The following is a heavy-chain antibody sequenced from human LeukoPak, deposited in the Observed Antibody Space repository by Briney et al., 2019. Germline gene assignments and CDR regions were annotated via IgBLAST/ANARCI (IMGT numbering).Heavy chain of an antibody. CDR3: AKDAGYYDILTGYSYYYGMDV. CDR2: ISGSGGST. Sequence: GGSLRLSCAASGFTFSSYAVSWVRQAPGKGLEWVSAISGSGGSTYYADSVKGRFTISRDNSKNTLYLQMNSLRAEDTAVYYCAKDAGYYDILTGYSYYYGMDVWGQGTTVTVSS. D-gene: IGHD3-9*01. V-gene: IGHV3-23*01. J-gene: IGHJ6*02. CDR1: GFTFSSYA.